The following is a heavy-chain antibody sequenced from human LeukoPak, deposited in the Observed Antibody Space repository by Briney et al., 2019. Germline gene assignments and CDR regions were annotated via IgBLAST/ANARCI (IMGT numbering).Heavy chain of an antibody. J-gene: IGHJ4*02. CDR2: INHSGTT. CDR1: GGPFSGYF. D-gene: IGHD1-1*01. CDR3: ARETGTTGY. Sequence: PSETLSLTCAVYGGPFSGYFWSWIRQPPGKGLEWIGEINHSGTTNYTPSLKSRVTISVDTSKNQFSLRLSSVTAADTAVYYCARETGTTGYWGQGTLVTASS. V-gene: IGHV4-34*01.